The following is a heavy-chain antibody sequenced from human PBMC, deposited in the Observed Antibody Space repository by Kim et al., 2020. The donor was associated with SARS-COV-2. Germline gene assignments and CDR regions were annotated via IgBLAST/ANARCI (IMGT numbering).Heavy chain of an antibody. J-gene: IGHJ6*03. D-gene: IGHD5-18*01. CDR2: IYYSGST. Sequence: SETLSLTCTVSGGSISSGGYYWSWIRQHPGKGLEWIGYIYYSGSTYYNPSLKSRVTISVDTSKNQFSLKLSSVTAADTAVYYCASLHVDTAMEVGRPNLMDYYYYYMDVWGKGTTVTVSS. V-gene: IGHV4-31*03. CDR3: ASLHVDTAMEVGRPNLMDYYYYYMDV. CDR1: GGSISSGGYY.